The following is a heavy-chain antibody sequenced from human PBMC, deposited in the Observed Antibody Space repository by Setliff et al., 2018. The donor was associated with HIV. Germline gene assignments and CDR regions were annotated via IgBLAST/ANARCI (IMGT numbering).Heavy chain of an antibody. D-gene: IGHD3-10*01. CDR2: IYWDDDK. Sequence: SGPTLVNPTQTLTLTCTFSGFSLNTPGVGVGWIRQPPGKALEWLALIYWDDDKRYNSSLRTRLTITEDTSKNQVVLIMTNMDPLDTATYFCAHVNSFRSVYFDSCGEGMLVTVSS. V-gene: IGHV2-5*02. J-gene: IGHJ4*01. CDR1: GFSLNTPGVG. CDR3: AHVNSFRSVYFDS.